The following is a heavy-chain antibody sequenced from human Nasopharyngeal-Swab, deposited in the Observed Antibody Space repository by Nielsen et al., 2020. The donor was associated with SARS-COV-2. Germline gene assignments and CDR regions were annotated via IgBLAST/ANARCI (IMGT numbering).Heavy chain of an antibody. CDR3: ASSLSVTSSFDY. J-gene: IGHJ4*02. D-gene: IGHD4-17*01. Sequence: GESLKISCVASGFSFNNYGMHWVRQAPGKGLEWVAVISYEGSKIYYADFVKGRFTISRDYSENTLYLQMDSLRAEDTAVYYCASSLSVTSSFDYWGQGTLVTVSS. CDR2: ISYEGSKI. V-gene: IGHV3-30*03. CDR1: GFSFNNYG.